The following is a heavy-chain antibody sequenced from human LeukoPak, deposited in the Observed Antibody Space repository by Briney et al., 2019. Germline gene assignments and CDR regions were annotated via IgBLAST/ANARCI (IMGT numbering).Heavy chain of an antibody. D-gene: IGHD3-16*02. CDR3: ARPSSLIVYYFDY. V-gene: IGHV3-23*01. CDR1: GFTFSSYA. J-gene: IGHJ4*02. Sequence: GGSLRLSCAASGFTFSSYAMSWVRQAPGKGLEWVSAISGSGGSTNYADSVKGRFTISRDNSKNTLYQQMNSLRAEDTAVYYCARPSSLIVYYFDYWGQGTLVTVSS. CDR2: ISGSGGST.